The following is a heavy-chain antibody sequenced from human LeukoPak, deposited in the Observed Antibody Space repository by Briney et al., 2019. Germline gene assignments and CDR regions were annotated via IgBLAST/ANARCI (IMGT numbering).Heavy chain of an antibody. V-gene: IGHV1-69*06. CDR1: GGTFSSYA. Sequence: SVKVSCKASGGTFSSYAISWVRQAPGQGLEWMGGIIPIFGTANYAQKFQGRVTITADKSTSTAYMELSSLRSEDTAVYYCARGFPYYYGSGSSYFYYFYGMDVWGKGTTVTVSS. CDR2: IIPIFGTA. J-gene: IGHJ6*04. CDR3: ARGFPYYYGSGSSYFYYFYGMDV. D-gene: IGHD3-10*01.